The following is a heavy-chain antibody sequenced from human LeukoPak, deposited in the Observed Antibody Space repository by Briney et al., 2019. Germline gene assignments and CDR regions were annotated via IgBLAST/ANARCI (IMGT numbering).Heavy chain of an antibody. J-gene: IGHJ5*02. CDR2: INPSGGST. D-gene: IGHD3-22*01. CDR3: ARDLRDSSGYYYGADP. V-gene: IGHV1-46*01. Sequence: ASVKVSCKASGYTFTSYYMHWVRQAPGQGLEWMGIINPSGGSTSYAQKFQGRVTMTRDMSTSTVYMELSSLRSEDTAVYYCARDLRDSSGYYYGADPWGQGTLVTVSS. CDR1: GYTFTSYY.